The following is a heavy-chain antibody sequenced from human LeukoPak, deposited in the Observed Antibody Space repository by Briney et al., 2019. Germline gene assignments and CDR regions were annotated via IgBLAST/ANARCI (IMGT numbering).Heavy chain of an antibody. CDR2: IYYSGIT. D-gene: IGHD3-22*01. CDR3: ARGGYYYDSSGVYYFDY. CDR1: GGSISSYY. V-gene: IGHV4-59*01. J-gene: IGHJ4*02. Sequence: PSETLSLTCTVSGGSISSYYWSWIRQPPGKGLEWIGYIYYSGITNYIPSLKSRVTISVDTSKNQFSLKLSSVTAADTAVYYCARGGYYYDSSGVYYFDYWGQGTLVTVSS.